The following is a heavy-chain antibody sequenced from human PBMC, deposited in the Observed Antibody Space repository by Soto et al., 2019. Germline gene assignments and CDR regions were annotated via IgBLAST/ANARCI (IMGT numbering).Heavy chain of an antibody. CDR1: GGTFSSYA. CDR3: ARPHYDYVWGSYRYQYYFDY. D-gene: IGHD3-16*02. V-gene: IGHV1-69*01. J-gene: IGHJ4*02. CDR2: IIPIFGTA. Sequence: QVQLVQSGAEVKKPGSSVKVSCKASGGTFSSYAISWVRQAPGHGLEWMGGIIPIFGTANYAQKFQGRVTITADEATSTAYMELSSLRSEDTAVYYCARPHYDYVWGSYRYQYYFDYWGQGTLVTVSS.